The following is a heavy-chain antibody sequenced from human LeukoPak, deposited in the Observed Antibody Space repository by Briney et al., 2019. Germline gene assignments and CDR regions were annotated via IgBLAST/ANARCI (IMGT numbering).Heavy chain of an antibody. J-gene: IGHJ4*02. CDR1: GFTFDDYA. Sequence: GGSLRLSCAASGFTFDDYAMHWVRQAPGKGLEWVSGISWNSGSIGYADSVKGRFTISRDNAKNSLYLQMNSLRAEDTALYYCAKGHLDYWGQGTLATVSS. V-gene: IGHV3-9*01. CDR2: ISWNSGSI. CDR3: AKGHLDY.